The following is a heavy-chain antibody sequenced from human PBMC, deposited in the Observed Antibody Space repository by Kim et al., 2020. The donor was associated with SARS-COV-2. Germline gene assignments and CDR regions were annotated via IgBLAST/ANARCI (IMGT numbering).Heavy chain of an antibody. CDR3: ARDWLLDDILTGPHDAFDI. D-gene: IGHD3-9*01. CDR2: IYYSGST. J-gene: IGHJ3*02. CDR1: GGSVSSGSYY. Sequence: SETLSLTCTVSGGSVSSGSYYWSWIRQPPGKGLEWIGYIYYSGSTNYNPSLKSRVTISVDTSKNQFSLKLSSVTAADTAVYYCARDWLLDDILTGPHDAFDIWGQGTMVTVSS. V-gene: IGHV4-61*01.